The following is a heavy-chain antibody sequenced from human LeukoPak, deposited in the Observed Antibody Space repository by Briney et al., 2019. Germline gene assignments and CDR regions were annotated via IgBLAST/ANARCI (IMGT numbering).Heavy chain of an antibody. J-gene: IGHJ6*03. Sequence: SETLSLTCTVSGDSISIGSYYWSWIRQPAGKGLEWIGRIYTSGSTNYNASLMSRVTISVDTSKNQFSLKLSSVTAADTAVYYCARERVTYYYDSSGPITYYYMDVWGKGTTVTVSS. CDR1: GDSISIGSYY. D-gene: IGHD3-22*01. V-gene: IGHV4-61*02. CDR3: ARERVTYYYDSSGPITYYYMDV. CDR2: IYTSGST.